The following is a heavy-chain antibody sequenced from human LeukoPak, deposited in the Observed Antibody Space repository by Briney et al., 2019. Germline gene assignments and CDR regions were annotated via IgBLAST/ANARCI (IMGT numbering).Heavy chain of an antibody. CDR2: ISYGGSNQ. Sequence: GGSLRLSCAASGFTFSSYAMHWVRQAPGKGLEWVAVISYGGSNQYYAVSVKGRFTISRDNSKSTLYLEMDSLRPEDTAVYYCAREREVATYYFDPWGQGTLVTVSS. CDR3: AREREVATYYFDP. V-gene: IGHV3-30-3*01. J-gene: IGHJ5*02. CDR1: GFTFSSYA. D-gene: IGHD5-12*01.